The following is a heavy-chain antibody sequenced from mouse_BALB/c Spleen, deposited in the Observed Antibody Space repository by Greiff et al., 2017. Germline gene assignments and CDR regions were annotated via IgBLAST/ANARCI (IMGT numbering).Heavy chain of an antibody. Sequence: EVKLMESGPGLVKPSQSLSLTCTVTGYSITSDYAWNWIRQFPGNKLEWMGYISYSGSTSYNPSLKSRISITRDTSKNQFFLQLNSVTTEDTATYYCARGGGEDAMDYWGQGTSVTVSS. CDR2: ISYSGST. CDR3: ARGGGEDAMDY. J-gene: IGHJ4*01. V-gene: IGHV3-2*02. CDR1: GYSITSDYA.